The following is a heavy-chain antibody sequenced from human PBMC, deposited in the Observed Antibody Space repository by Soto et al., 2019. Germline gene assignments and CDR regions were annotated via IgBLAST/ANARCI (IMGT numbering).Heavy chain of an antibody. CDR1: GFTFSSYG. Sequence: QVQLVESGGGVVQPGRSLRLSCAASGFTFSSYGMHWVRQAPGKGLEWVAVIWYDGSNKYYADSVKGRFTISRDNSKNTXYXLMNSLRAEDTAVYYCARPSRNYYDSSGYASYAFDIWGQGTMVTVSS. CDR3: ARPSRNYYDSSGYASYAFDI. CDR2: IWYDGSNK. J-gene: IGHJ3*02. V-gene: IGHV3-33*01. D-gene: IGHD3-22*01.